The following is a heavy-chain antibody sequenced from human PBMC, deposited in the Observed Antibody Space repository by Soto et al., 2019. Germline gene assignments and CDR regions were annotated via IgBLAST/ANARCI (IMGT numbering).Heavy chain of an antibody. D-gene: IGHD3-3*01. CDR1: GFTFSEYY. J-gene: IGHJ6*02. V-gene: IGHV3-11*01. CDR2: ISSSGSTI. Sequence: LRLSCAASGFTFSEYYMSWIRQAPGKGLEWXLYISSSGSTIYYADSVKGRFTISRDNAKNSLYLQMNSLRAEDTAVYYCAREAYYDFWSGYHPRAYGMDVWGPGTTGTVSS. CDR3: AREAYYDFWSGYHPRAYGMDV.